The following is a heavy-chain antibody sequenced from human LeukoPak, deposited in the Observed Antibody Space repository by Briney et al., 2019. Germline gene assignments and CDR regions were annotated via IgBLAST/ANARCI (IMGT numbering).Heavy chain of an antibody. D-gene: IGHD1-26*01. J-gene: IGHJ5*02. CDR3: ARDFEVGATMGPGDNWFDP. V-gene: IGHV1-46*01. CDR1: GYTFTSYY. Sequence: ASVKVSCKASGYTFTSYYMHWVRQAPGQGLEWMGLINPSGGSTSYAQKLQDRVTMTRDTSTSTVYMELSSLRSEDTAVYYCARDFEVGATMGPGDNWFDPWGQGTLVTVSS. CDR2: INPSGGST.